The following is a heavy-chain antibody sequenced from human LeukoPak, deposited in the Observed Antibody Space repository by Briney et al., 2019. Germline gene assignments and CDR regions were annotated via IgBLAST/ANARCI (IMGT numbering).Heavy chain of an antibody. CDR1: GGSFSGYY. V-gene: IGHV4-34*01. CDR3: ARGSPCSSSTDLDY. CDR2: INHSGST. J-gene: IGHJ4*02. Sequence: PSETLSLTCAVYGGSFSGYYWSWIRQPPGKGLEWIGEINHSGSTNYNPSLKSRVTISVDTSKNQFSLKLSSVTAADTAVYYCARGSPCSSSTDLDYWGQGTLVTVSS. D-gene: IGHD6-6*01.